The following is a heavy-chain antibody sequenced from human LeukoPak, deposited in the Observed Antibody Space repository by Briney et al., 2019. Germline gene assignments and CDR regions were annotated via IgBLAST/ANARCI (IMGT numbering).Heavy chain of an antibody. D-gene: IGHD1-26*01. CDR2: ISYDGSNK. CDR3: ARGRSGSYYTY. V-gene: IGHV3-30*04. J-gene: IGHJ4*02. CDR1: GFTFSSYA. Sequence: GGSLRLSCAASGFTFSSYAMHWVRQAPGKGLEWVAVISYDGSNKYYADSVKGRFTISRDNSKNTLYLQMNSLRAEDTAVYYCARGRSGSYYTYWGQGTLVTVSS.